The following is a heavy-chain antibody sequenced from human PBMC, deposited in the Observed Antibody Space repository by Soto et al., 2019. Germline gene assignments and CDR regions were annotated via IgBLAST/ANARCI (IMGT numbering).Heavy chain of an antibody. V-gene: IGHV3-13*04. Sequence: EVRLVESGGGLVQPGGSLRLSCAASGFTFSSYDMHWVRQAIGKGLEWVSAIGTAGDTYYPGSVKGRFTISRENAKNSFYLQMNSLTAGDTAVYYCARVASYSSGWSYFDYWGQGTLVTVSS. CDR1: GFTFSSYD. J-gene: IGHJ4*02. CDR3: ARVASYSSGWSYFDY. CDR2: IGTAGDT. D-gene: IGHD6-19*01.